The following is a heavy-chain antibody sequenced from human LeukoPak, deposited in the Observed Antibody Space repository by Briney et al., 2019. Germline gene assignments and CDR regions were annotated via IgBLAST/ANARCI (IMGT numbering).Heavy chain of an antibody. V-gene: IGHV1-18*01. CDR2: ISAYNGNT. D-gene: IGHD3-22*01. CDR3: ARGAHYYDSSGYNDY. Sequence: GSSVKVSCKASGGTFSSYAISWVRQAPGQGLEWMGWISAYNGNTNYAQKLQGRVTMTTDTSTSTAYMELRSLRSDDTAVYYCARGAHYYDSSGYNDYWGQGTLVTVSS. CDR1: GGTFSSYA. J-gene: IGHJ4*02.